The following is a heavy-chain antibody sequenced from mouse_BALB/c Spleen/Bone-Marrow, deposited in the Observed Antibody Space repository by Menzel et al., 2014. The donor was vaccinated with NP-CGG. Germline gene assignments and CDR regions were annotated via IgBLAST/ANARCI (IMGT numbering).Heavy chain of an antibody. CDR2: INPSNDRT. J-gene: IGHJ2*01. CDR1: GYAFTSYW. CDR3: ARTYFDY. V-gene: IGHV1S81*02. Sequence: QVQLQQSGAELVKPGASVKLSCKASGYAFTSYWMHWVKQRPGQGLEWIGEINPSNDRTNYNEKLKRKDTLTVDKSSSTAYMQLSSLTSEDSAVYYCARTYFDYWGQGTTLTVSS.